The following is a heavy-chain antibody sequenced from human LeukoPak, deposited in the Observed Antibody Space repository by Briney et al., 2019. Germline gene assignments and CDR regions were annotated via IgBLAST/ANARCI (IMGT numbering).Heavy chain of an antibody. Sequence: ASVKVSCKASGYTFTDYYLHWVRQAPGQGLEWMGWIDPNSGGTNYAQKFQGRVSLTRDTSISTAYMELSSLTSDDTAVYYCARGFSGSEYWGQGTLVTVSS. V-gene: IGHV1-2*02. D-gene: IGHD6-6*01. CDR2: IDPNSGGT. J-gene: IGHJ4*02. CDR1: GYTFTDYY. CDR3: ARGFSGSEY.